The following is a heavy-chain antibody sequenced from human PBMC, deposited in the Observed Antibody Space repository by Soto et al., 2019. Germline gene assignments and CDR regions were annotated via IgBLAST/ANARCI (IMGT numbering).Heavy chain of an antibody. J-gene: IGHJ4*02. CDR3: AAKSGYPYYFDD. D-gene: IGHD3-3*01. V-gene: IGHV1-69*01. CDR1: GGAFSTLA. CDR2: IIPVFVST. Sequence: QVQLVQSGAEVKKPGSSVRVSCEASGGAFSTLAINWVRQAPGQGLEWMGGIIPVFVSTNYAQKCQRRITIIPDPSAHTAYLELSSLGSEDTAVYYCAAKSGYPYYFDDWGQGNLVTVSS.